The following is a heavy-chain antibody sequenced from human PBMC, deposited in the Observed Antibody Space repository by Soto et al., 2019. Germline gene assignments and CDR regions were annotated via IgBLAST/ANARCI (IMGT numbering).Heavy chain of an antibody. V-gene: IGHV5-51*01. D-gene: IGHD3-22*01. CDR3: ASSTSYYYDSSGYADAFDI. Sequence: PXESLKISCRGSGYSVTSYWIGWVRQMPGKGLEWMGIIYPGDSDTRYSPSFQGQVTISADKSISTAYLQWSSLKASDTAMYYCASSTSYYYDSSGYADAFDIWGQGTMVTVSS. CDR2: IYPGDSDT. J-gene: IGHJ3*02. CDR1: GYSVTSYW.